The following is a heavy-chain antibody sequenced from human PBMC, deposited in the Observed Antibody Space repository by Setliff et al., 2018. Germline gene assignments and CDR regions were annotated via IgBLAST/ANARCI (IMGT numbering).Heavy chain of an antibody. J-gene: IGHJ6*02. D-gene: IGHD3-22*01. CDR3: AKEYVVMSFVRNAPQHYGMDV. CDR1: GLSLSSTTYY. V-gene: IGHV4-39*07. CDR2: VSYFGSG. Sequence: PSETLSLTCTVSGLSLSSTTYYWAWVRQPPGKGLEWIGSVSYFGSGYYNPSIRGRAATSLDTSKNVLSLRLTSVTAADTAVYYCAKEYVVMSFVRNAPQHYGMDVWGPGTTVTVSS.